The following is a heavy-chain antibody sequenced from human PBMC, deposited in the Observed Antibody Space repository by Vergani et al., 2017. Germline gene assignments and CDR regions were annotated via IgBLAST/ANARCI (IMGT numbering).Heavy chain of an antibody. Sequence: EVQLVQSGADAKKPGESLKISCVGSGYTFSTHWIGWVRQTPEKGLEWMGIIYPGDSDPRYHPSFEGHVTISADESINTAYLQWRSLKASDSGIYYCVRRRNSGRYPRGYFQYWGQGTLVIVSS. CDR3: VRRRNSGRYPRGYFQY. J-gene: IGHJ1*01. D-gene: IGHD1-26*01. CDR1: GYTFSTHW. CDR2: IYPGDSDP. V-gene: IGHV5-51*01.